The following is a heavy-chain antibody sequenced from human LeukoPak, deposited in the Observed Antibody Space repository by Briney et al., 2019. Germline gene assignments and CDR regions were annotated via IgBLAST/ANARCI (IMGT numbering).Heavy chain of an antibody. CDR2: TNQEGSEK. V-gene: IGHV3-7*01. J-gene: IGHJ4*02. CDR1: GFTFSTYW. CDR3: ARDPKWLDY. D-gene: IGHD5-12*01. Sequence: GGSLRLSCAASGFTFSTYWMSWVRQAPGKGLEWVANTNQEGSEKYYVDSVKGRFTISKDNAKNSLYLQMNSLRAEDTAVYYCARDPKWLDYWGQGTLVTVPS.